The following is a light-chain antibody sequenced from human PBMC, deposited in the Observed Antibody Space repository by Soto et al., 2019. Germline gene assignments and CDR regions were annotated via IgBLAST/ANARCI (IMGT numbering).Light chain of an antibody. Sequence: VMAQSPATLCVPPGERETLSCRASQTVRDNLGWYQQKHGQPPRLLIYGATTRATGIPARFSGSGSGTDGTITISSLQTEDGAVYYCQQRSNWTLMFGQGAKVDIK. V-gene: IGKV3D-15*01. J-gene: IGKJ1*01. CDR3: QQRSNWTLM. CDR2: GAT. CDR1: QTVRDN.